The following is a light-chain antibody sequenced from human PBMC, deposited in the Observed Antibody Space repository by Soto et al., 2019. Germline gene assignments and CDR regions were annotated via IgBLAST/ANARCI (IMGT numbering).Light chain of an antibody. CDR2: HAS. CDR3: QQYTCYS. J-gene: IGKJ1*01. V-gene: IGKV1-5*01. Sequence: DIQMTHSPSTLPASVGDSVTITGGARESISNWLSCYQQKAGTAPKLLICHASTLESRVPSKFSGSGAGTEFLLTISRLQPDDFATYYCQQYTCYSFGQGTKVAIK. CDR1: ESISNW.